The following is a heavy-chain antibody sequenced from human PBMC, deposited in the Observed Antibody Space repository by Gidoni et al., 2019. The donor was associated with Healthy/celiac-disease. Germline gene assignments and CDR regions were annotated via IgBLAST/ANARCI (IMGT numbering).Heavy chain of an antibody. CDR1: GFTFGDYA. V-gene: IGHV3-49*05. J-gene: IGHJ6*03. Sequence: EVQLVESGGGLVKPGRSLRLSCTASGFTFGDYAMSWFRQAPGKGLGWVGFIRSKAYGGTTEYAASVKGRFTISRDDSKSIAYLQMNSLKTEDTAVYYGTRVKGDVYYMDVWGKGTTVTVSS. D-gene: IGHD3-16*01. CDR2: IRSKAYGGTT. CDR3: TRVKGDVYYMDV.